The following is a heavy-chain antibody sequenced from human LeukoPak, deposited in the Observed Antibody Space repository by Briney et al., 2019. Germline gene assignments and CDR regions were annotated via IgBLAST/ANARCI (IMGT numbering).Heavy chain of an antibody. J-gene: IGHJ4*01. D-gene: IGHD2-21*02. CDR3: ARGVFYCGGDCYLDY. V-gene: IGHV4-34*01. Sequence: SETLSLTCAVYGGSISPYYWSWIRQPPGKGLEWIGEINHSGSTNYNPSLKSRVTISVDTSKNQFSLRLSSVTAADTAVYYCARGVFYCGGDCYLDYWGHGTLVTVSS. CDR1: GGSISPYY. CDR2: INHSGST.